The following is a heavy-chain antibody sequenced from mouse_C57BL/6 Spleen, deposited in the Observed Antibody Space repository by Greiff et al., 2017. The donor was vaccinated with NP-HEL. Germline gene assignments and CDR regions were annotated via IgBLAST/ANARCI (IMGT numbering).Heavy chain of an antibody. Sequence: QVQLQQSGAELARPGASVKMSCKASGYTFTSYTMHWVKQRPGQGLEWIGYINPSSGYTKYNQKFKDKATLTADKSTSTAYMQLSSLTSEDSAVYYCARQELRLRAMDYWGQGTSVTVSS. CDR3: ARQELRLRAMDY. V-gene: IGHV1-4*01. CDR2: INPSSGYT. J-gene: IGHJ4*01. D-gene: IGHD3-2*02. CDR1: GYTFTSYT.